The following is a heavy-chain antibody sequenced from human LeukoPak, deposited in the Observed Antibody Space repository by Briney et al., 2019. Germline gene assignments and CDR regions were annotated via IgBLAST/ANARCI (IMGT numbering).Heavy chain of an antibody. V-gene: IGHV4-59*08. CDR1: GGSISSYF. Sequence: SETLSLTCTVSGGSISSYFWSWIRQPPGKGLEWIGYIYYSGSTNYNPSLKSRVTISVDTSKNQFSLKLSSVTAADTAVYYCARLPGATSNVDYWGREPWSPSPQ. J-gene: IGHJ4*02. CDR3: ARLPGATSNVDY. D-gene: IGHD1-26*01. CDR2: IYYSGST.